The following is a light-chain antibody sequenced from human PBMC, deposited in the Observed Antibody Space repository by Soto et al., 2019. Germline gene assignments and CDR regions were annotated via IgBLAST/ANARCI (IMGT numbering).Light chain of an antibody. CDR1: SSDVGAYNY. CDR2: EVT. CDR3: SSFASSNTWV. V-gene: IGLV2-8*01. J-gene: IGLJ3*02. Sequence: QSALTQPPSASGSPGQSVTISCTGTSSDVGAYNYVSWYQQHAGKAPILVIYEVTKRPSGVPDRFSGSKSANTASLTVSGLQAEDEADYYCSSFASSNTWVFGGGTKVTVL.